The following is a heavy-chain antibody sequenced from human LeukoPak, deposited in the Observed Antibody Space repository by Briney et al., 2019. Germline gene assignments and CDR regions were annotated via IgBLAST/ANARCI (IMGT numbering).Heavy chain of an antibody. V-gene: IGHV4-34*01. CDR3: ARRPYSSSYQYFQH. Sequence: SETLSLTCAVYGGSFSGYYWSWIRQPPGKGLEWIGEINHSGSTNYNPSLKSRVTMSVDTSKNQFSLKLSSVAAADTAVYYCARRPYSSSYQYFQHWGQGTLVTVSS. CDR2: INHSGST. CDR1: GGSFSGYY. J-gene: IGHJ1*01. D-gene: IGHD6-13*01.